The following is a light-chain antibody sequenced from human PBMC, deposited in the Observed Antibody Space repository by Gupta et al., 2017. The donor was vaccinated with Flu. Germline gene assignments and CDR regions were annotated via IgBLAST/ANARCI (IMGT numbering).Light chain of an antibody. CDR1: SANIGAGYD. CDR3: QSYDTSLSAVV. Sequence: VLTQLPSVPASPGKAVSMARVWISANIGAGYDVQWYQQRPGTAPKLLLYVNTHRPSGIPDRFSGYKSDTSDPLAITGLQAGDEADYYCQSYDTSLSAVVFGGGTKLTVL. V-gene: IGLV1-40*01. J-gene: IGLJ2*01. CDR2: VNT.